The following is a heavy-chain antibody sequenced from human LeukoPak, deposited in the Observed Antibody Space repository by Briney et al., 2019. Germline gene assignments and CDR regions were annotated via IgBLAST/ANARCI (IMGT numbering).Heavy chain of an antibody. CDR1: GDSVSSNIAA. CDR2: TYYRSKWYN. V-gene: IGHV6-1*01. D-gene: IGHD5-18*01. Sequence: KQSQTLSLTCAISGDSVSSNIAAWNWIRQSPSRGLEWLGRTYYRSKWYNDYAVSVKSRLSINPDTSKNQFSLQLNSVTPDDTAVYYCARDKDSYGFRYYFDYWGQGTLVTVSS. J-gene: IGHJ4*02. CDR3: ARDKDSYGFRYYFDY.